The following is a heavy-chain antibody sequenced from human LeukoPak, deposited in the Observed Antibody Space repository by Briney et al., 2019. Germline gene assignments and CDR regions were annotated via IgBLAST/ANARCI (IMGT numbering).Heavy chain of an antibody. CDR1: GGSISSYY. D-gene: IGHD2-15*01. V-gene: IGHV4-59*01. Sequence: SETLSLTCTVSGGSISSYYWSWIRQPPGKGLEWIGYIYYSGSTNYNPSLKSRVTISVDTSKNQFSLKLSCVTAADTAVYYCAGGVVAALDFDYWGQGTLVTVSS. CDR2: IYYSGST. CDR3: AGGVVAALDFDY. J-gene: IGHJ4*02.